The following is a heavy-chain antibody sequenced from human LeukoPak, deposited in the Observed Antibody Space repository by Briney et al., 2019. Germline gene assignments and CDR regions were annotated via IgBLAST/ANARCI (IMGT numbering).Heavy chain of an antibody. CDR3: VKVWSITMVRGYDYYGMDV. J-gene: IGHJ6*02. Sequence: PGGSLRLSCSASGFTFSSYAMHWVRQAPGKGLEYVSAISSNGGSTHYADSAKGRFTISRDNSKNTLYLQMSSLRAEDTAVYYCVKVWSITMVRGYDYYGMDVWGQGTTVTVSS. CDR2: ISSNGGST. CDR1: GFTFSSYA. D-gene: IGHD3-10*01. V-gene: IGHV3-64D*09.